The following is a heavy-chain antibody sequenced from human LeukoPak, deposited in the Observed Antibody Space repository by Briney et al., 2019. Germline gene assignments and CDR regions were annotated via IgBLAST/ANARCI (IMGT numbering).Heavy chain of an antibody. J-gene: IGHJ5*02. V-gene: IGHV3-23*01. CDR1: GFTFSSYA. Sequence: RPGGSLRLSCAASGFTFSSYAMSWVRQAPGKGLEWVSAISGSGGSTYYADSVKGRFTISRDNSKNTLYLQMNSLRAEDTAVYYCAKDLETAPVITYYYDSSGYSAWGQGTLVTVSS. D-gene: IGHD3-22*01. CDR2: ISGSGGST. CDR3: AKDLETAPVITYYYDSSGYSA.